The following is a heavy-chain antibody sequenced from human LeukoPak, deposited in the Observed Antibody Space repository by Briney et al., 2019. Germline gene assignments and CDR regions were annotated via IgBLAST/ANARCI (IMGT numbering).Heavy chain of an antibody. D-gene: IGHD5-12*01. J-gene: IGHJ4*02. Sequence: SETLSLTCTVSGGSISSYYWSWIRQPPGKGLEWIGYIYYSGSTNYNPSLKSRVSISVDTSKNQFSLRLHSVTAADTAVYYCARDRSAYDPYFDYWGQGTLVTVSS. CDR1: GGSISSYY. V-gene: IGHV4-59*01. CDR2: IYYSGST. CDR3: ARDRSAYDPYFDY.